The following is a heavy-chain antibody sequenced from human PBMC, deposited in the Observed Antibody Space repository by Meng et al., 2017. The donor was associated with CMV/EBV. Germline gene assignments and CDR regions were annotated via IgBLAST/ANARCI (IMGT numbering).Heavy chain of an antibody. Sequence: GESLKISCAASGFTFSSYSMNWVRQAPGKGLEWVSSISSSSSYTYYADSVKGRFTISRDNAKNSLYLQMNSLRAEDTAVYYCARGGKGVWGQGTTVTVSS. CDR1: GFTFSSYS. V-gene: IGHV3-21*01. CDR2: ISSSSSYT. J-gene: IGHJ6*02. CDR3: ARGGKGV.